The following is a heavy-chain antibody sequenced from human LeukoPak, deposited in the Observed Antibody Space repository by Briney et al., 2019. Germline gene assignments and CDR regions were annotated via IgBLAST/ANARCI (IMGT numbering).Heavy chain of an antibody. CDR3: AREGDGSGYYFIDY. V-gene: IGHV3-21*01. D-gene: IGHD3-22*01. CDR2: ISSSSSYI. CDR1: GFTFSSYS. J-gene: IGHJ4*02. Sequence: PGGSLRLSCAASGFTFSSYSVNWVRQAPGKGLEWVSSISSSSSYIYYADSVKGRFTISRDNAKNSLYLQMNSLRAEDTAVYYCAREGDGSGYYFIDYWGQGTLVTVSS.